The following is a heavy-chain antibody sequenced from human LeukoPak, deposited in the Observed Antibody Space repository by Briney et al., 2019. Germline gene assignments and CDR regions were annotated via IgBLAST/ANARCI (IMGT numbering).Heavy chain of an antibody. D-gene: IGHD3-10*01. CDR3: ARGYYGSGSYYNLDY. V-gene: IGHV3-74*01. J-gene: IGHJ4*02. CDR2: INGDGRST. CDR1: GFTFSTYW. Sequence: GGSLRLSCAPSGFTFSTYWMHWVRHAPGKGLVWVSRINGDGRSTSYADSVKGRFTISRDNAKNTLYLQMNSLRAEDTAVYYCARGYYGSGSYYNLDYWGQGTLVTVSS.